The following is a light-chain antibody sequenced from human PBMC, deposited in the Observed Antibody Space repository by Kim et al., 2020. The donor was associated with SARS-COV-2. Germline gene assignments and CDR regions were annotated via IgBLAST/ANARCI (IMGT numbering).Light chain of an antibody. J-gene: IGLJ2*01. Sequence: SSELTQDPAVSVALGQTVRVKCQGDSLRNFYASWYQQRPGQAPVLVIFGENNRPSGIPDRFSGSSSGNTASLTITGAQAEDEADYYCGSRDSSGSHGVFGGETHLTFL. V-gene: IGLV3-19*01. CDR3: GSRDSSGSHGV. CDR1: SLRNFY. CDR2: GEN.